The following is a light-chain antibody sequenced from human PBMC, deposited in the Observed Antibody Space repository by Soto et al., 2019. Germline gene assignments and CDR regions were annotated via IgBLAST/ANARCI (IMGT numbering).Light chain of an antibody. Sequence: DIQMTQSPSSVAASVGDRVTITCRASRGVSTWLGWYQQKPGRAPKLLIYGASNLGNGVPSRFSGSGSGTDFTLTISSLQPEDFATYYCQQTKSLPPTLGQGTRLEIK. V-gene: IGKV1-12*01. CDR2: GAS. CDR1: RGVSTW. CDR3: QQTKSLPPT. J-gene: IGKJ5*01.